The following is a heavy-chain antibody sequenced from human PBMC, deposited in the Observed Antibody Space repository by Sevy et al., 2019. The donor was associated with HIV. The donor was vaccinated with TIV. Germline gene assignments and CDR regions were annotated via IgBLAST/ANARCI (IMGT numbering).Heavy chain of an antibody. CDR2: IYTSGST. V-gene: IGHV4-4*07. CDR1: GGSISSYY. D-gene: IGHD3-3*01. J-gene: IGHJ6*02. CDR3: ARDSYDFWSGYYYYYGMDV. Sequence: SETLSLTCTVSGGSISSYYWSWIRQPAGKGLEWIGRIYTSGSTNYNPSLKSRVTMSVDTSKNQFSLKLSSVTAADTAVYYCARDSYDFWSGYYYYYGMDVWGQGTTVTVSS.